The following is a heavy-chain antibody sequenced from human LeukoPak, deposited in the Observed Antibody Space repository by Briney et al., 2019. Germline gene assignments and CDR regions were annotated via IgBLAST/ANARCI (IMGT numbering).Heavy chain of an antibody. V-gene: IGHV3-74*01. CDR1: GLTFSSHW. D-gene: IGHD1-14*01. Sequence: GGSLRLSCAASGLTFSSHWMHWVRQAPGKGLVWVSRITNDGSSTTYADSVKGRFTISRDNAKNMLYLQVNSLRAEDTAVNYCATQQGGNPAYWGQGTLVTVSS. CDR3: ATQQGGNPAY. CDR2: ITNDGSST. J-gene: IGHJ4*02.